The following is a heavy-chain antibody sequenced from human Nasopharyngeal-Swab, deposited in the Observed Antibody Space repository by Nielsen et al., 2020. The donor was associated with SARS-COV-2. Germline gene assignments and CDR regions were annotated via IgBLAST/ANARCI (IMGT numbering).Heavy chain of an antibody. CDR2: IWYDGSNK. V-gene: IGHV3-30*02. CDR3: AKEDASKQLAED. CDR1: GFTFSSYG. J-gene: IGHJ4*02. D-gene: IGHD6-13*01. Sequence: GESLKISCAASGFTFSSYGMHWVRQAPGKGPEWVAVIWYDGSNKYYADSVKGRFTISRDNSKNTLYLQMNSLRAEDTAVYYCAKEDASKQLAEDWGQGTLVTVSS.